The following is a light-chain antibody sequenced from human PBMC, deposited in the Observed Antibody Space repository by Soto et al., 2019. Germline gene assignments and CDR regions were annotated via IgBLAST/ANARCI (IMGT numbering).Light chain of an antibody. J-gene: IGLJ1*01. Sequence: QSVLTQPASVSGSPGQSITISCTGTSSDVGGYDYVSWYQHHPGEAPKLMIYDVSNRPSGVSNRFSGSKSGNTASLTISGLQAEDDVDYYCSSHTSTRTPPYVFGTGTNVTVL. CDR3: SSHTSTRTPPYV. CDR1: SSDVGGYDY. V-gene: IGLV2-14*03. CDR2: DVS.